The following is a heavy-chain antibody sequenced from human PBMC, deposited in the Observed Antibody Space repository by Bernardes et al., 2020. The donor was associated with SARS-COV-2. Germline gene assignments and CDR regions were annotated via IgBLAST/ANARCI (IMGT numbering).Heavy chain of an antibody. J-gene: IGHJ5*02. V-gene: IGHV4-39*01. CDR3: ARHDGASNFDFWSAYSNWFDP. D-gene: IGHD3-3*01. CDR2: IYYSGTT. Sequence: SETLSLTCTVSGGSISIPSYHWGWIRQPPGKGLEWIGSIYYSGTTYYNPSLESRTTMSVDTSKIQFSLKLTSVTAADTAIYYCARHDGASNFDFWSAYSNWFDPWGQGILVTVSS. CDR1: GGSISIPSYH.